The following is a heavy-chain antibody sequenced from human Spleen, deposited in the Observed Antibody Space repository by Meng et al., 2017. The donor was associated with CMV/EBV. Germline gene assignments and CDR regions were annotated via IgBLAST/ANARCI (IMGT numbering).Heavy chain of an antibody. CDR2: MNYRVTT. V-gene: IGHV4-59*01. CDR1: GNSISRCF. D-gene: IGHD3-22*01. J-gene: IGHJ3*01. Sequence: SETLSLTCTISGNSISRCFWSWIRQSPGRGLEWIGYMNYRVTTNYNPSLKSRVTMSMDTSNHQFSLMLSSVTAADTAVYYCARGDYYDSNSFPVALDVWCRGARVTVSS. CDR3: ARGDYYDSNSFPVALDV.